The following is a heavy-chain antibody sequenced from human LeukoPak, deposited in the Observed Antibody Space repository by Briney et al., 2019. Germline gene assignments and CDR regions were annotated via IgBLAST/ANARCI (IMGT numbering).Heavy chain of an antibody. CDR2: IYPVDSDT. V-gene: IGHV5-51*01. J-gene: IGHJ3*02. D-gene: IGHD6-13*01. CDR3: ARPRRIAAAGSDAFDI. Sequence: GESLKISCKGSAYCFTSYWIGWVRQMPGKDLQWMRIIYPVDSDTRYSPSFQGQVSISADKSISTAYLQWSSMKASDTAMYYCARPRRIAAAGSDAFDIWGQGTMVTVSS. CDR1: AYCFTSYW.